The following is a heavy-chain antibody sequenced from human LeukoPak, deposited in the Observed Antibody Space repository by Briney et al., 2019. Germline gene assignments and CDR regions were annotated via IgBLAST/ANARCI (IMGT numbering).Heavy chain of an antibody. Sequence: GGALRLSCAASGFTVRSNYMSWVRQAPGKGVECVSVIYRGGNTYYADSVKGRFTISRDNSKNTLYLQMNSLRAEDTAVYYCARDVRTVAGTEGFDYWGQGTLVTVSS. V-gene: IGHV3-53*01. J-gene: IGHJ4*02. CDR3: ARDVRTVAGTEGFDY. CDR2: IYRGGNT. CDR1: GFTVRSNY. D-gene: IGHD6-19*01.